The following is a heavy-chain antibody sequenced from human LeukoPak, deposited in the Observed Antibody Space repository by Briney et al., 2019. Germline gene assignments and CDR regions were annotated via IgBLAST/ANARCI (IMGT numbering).Heavy chain of an antibody. Sequence: GGSLRLSCATSGFTFSNYATSWVRQAPGKGLEWVSAISGSGGSTYYADSVKGRFTISRDNSKSTLYLQMNSLRAEDTAVYYCARSGRAMITFGGVRYWGQGTLVTVSS. CDR1: GFTFSNYA. J-gene: IGHJ4*02. CDR2: ISGSGGST. CDR3: ARSGRAMITFGGVRY. V-gene: IGHV3-23*01. D-gene: IGHD3-16*01.